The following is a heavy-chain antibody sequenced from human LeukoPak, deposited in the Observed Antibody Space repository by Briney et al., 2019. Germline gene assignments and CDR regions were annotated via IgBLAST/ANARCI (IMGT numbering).Heavy chain of an antibody. CDR2: IYTSGST. CDR3: ARSLAYCGGDCYSVYNWFDP. CDR1: GGSISSGSYY. V-gene: IGHV4-61*02. J-gene: IGHJ5*02. D-gene: IGHD2-21*01. Sequence: SETLSLTCTVSGGSISSGSYYWSWIRQPAGKGLEWIGRIYTSGSTNYNPSLKSRVTISVDTSKNQFSLKLSSVTAADTAVYYCARSLAYCGGDCYSVYNWFDPWGQGTLVTVSS.